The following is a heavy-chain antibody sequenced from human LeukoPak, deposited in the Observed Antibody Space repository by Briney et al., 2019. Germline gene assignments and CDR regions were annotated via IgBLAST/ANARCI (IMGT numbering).Heavy chain of an antibody. Sequence: GASVKVSCKASGYIFTNYDISWVRQAPGQGLQWMGWISTVSGKTRYPQKFQGRVTVTTDTSTRISEMELRNLTSDDTGIYYCARGGYGSRRAADYWGQGTLVIVSS. CDR2: ISTVSGKT. D-gene: IGHD3-10*01. CDR1: GYIFTNYD. J-gene: IGHJ4*02. V-gene: IGHV1-18*01. CDR3: ARGGYGSRRAADY.